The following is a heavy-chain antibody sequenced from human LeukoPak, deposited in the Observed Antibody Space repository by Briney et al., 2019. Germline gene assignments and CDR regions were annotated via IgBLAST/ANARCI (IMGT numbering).Heavy chain of an antibody. D-gene: IGHD3-3*01. CDR2: ITTSSQV. V-gene: IGHV3-21*01. Sequence: NPGGSLRLSCAASGLTFTRYSMTWVRQAPGKGLEWVSYITTSSQVYYADSVKGRFSISRDNAKNSLYLQMDSLRAEDTAVYYCASIWSGSLDYWGQGTLVTVSS. CDR3: ASIWSGSLDY. CDR1: GLTFTRYS. J-gene: IGHJ4*02.